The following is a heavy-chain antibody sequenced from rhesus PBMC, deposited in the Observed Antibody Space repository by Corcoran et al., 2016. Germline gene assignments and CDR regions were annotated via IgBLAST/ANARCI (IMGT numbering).Heavy chain of an antibody. D-gene: IGHD5-42*01. CDR3: ARGDTAGTVFDY. CDR1: GGSISSSY. V-gene: IGHV4-169*01. J-gene: IGHJ4*01. Sequence: QLQLQESGPGLVKPSETLSVTCAVSGGSISSSYWSWIRQAPGKGLEWIGYIYGSGSSTNSNPSLKSRVTLSVDTSKNQLSLKLSSVTTADTAVYYCARGDTAGTVFDYWGQGVLVTVSS. CDR2: IYGSGSST.